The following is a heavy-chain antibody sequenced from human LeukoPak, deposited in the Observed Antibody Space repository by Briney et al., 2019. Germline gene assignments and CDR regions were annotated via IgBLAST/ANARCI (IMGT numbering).Heavy chain of an antibody. CDR3: VRLALYPGKFSFDQ. Sequence: GESLKTSCEASGYTFTTFWIGWVRQMPGKGLEWVGIIFPPDSNTKYSPSFQDLVTISADKSINTAYLQWSSLKASDTAIYYCVRLALYPGKFSFDQWGQGTLVTVSS. V-gene: IGHV5-51*01. D-gene: IGHD2/OR15-2a*01. CDR1: GYTFTTFW. J-gene: IGHJ4*02. CDR2: IFPPDSNT.